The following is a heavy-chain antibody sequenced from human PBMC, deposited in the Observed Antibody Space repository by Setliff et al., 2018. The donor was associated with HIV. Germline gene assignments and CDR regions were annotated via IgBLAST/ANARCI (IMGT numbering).Heavy chain of an antibody. CDR1: GFTFSSYA. CDR2: ISNSGGGST. CDR3: ANFGGNSIAAPLDY. D-gene: IGHD6-6*01. V-gene: IGHV3-23*01. J-gene: IGHJ4*02. Sequence: HPGGSLRLSCAASGFTFSSYAMSWVRQAPGRGLEWVSTISNSGGGSTYYADSVKCRFTISRDNSKNTLYLQMNSLRAEDTAVYYCANFGGNSIAAPLDYWGQGTLVTVSS.